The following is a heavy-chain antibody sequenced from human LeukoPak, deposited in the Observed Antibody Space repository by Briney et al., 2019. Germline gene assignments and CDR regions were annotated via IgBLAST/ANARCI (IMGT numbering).Heavy chain of an antibody. J-gene: IGHJ4*02. CDR3: ARVRLMITFGGVIVTPFDY. CDR2: INHSGST. Sequence: KPSETLSLTCAVSGGSFSGYYWSWIRQPPGKGLEWIGEINHSGSTNYNPSLKSRVTISVDTSKNQFSLKLSSVTAADTAVYYCARVRLMITFGGVIVTPFDYWGQGTLVTVSS. D-gene: IGHD3-16*02. V-gene: IGHV4-34*01. CDR1: GGSFSGYY.